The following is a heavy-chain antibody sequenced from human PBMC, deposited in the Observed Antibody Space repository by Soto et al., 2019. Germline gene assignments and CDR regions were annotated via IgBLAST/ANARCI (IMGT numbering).Heavy chain of an antibody. CDR1: GFTFSSYW. J-gene: IGHJ4*02. V-gene: IGHV3-7*03. Sequence: GGSLRLSCAASGFTFSSYWMSWVRQAPGKGLEWVANIKQDGSEKEYVGSVRGRFTISRDNAKNSLYLQIDSLRAEDTAVYYCARVVRGYTDGLSYFAYWGQGNMVTVYS. CDR2: IKQDGSEK. CDR3: ARVVRGYTDGLSYFAY. D-gene: IGHD5-18*01.